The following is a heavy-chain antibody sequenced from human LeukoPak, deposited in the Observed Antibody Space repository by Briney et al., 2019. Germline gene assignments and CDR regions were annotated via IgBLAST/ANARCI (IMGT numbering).Heavy chain of an antibody. J-gene: IGHJ3*02. D-gene: IGHD5/OR15-5a*01. CDR1: GFTFSSYS. CDR2: ISSSSSYI. Sequence: PGGSLRLSCAASGFTFSSYSMNWVRQAPGKGLEWVSSISSSSSYIYYADSVKGRFTISRDNAKNSLYLQMNSLRAEDTAVYYCARSQGTIPDSVPLDIWGQGTMVTVSS. CDR3: ARSQGTIPDSVPLDI. V-gene: IGHV3-21*01.